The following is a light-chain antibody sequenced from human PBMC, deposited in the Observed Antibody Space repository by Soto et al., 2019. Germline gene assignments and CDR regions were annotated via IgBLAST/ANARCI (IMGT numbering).Light chain of an antibody. J-gene: IGKJ5*01. V-gene: IGKV1-12*01. Sequence: DIQMTQSPSSVSASVGDRVTITCRASQGISTWLDWYQQKPGKAPKFLIYAASNLQGGVPSRFSASRSGTDVTLTITSLQPEDFATYDCQQANSFPITFGQGTRLEIK. CDR1: QGISTW. CDR2: AAS. CDR3: QQANSFPIT.